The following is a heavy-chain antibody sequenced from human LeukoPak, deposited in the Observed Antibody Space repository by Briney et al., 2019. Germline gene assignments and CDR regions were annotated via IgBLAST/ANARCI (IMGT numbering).Heavy chain of an antibody. CDR1: GGTFSSYA. CDR3: ASRKEAEYFDY. J-gene: IGHJ4*02. V-gene: IGHV1-69*13. CDR2: IIPIFGTA. D-gene: IGHD2/OR15-2a*01. Sequence: ASVKVSCKASGGTFSSYAISWVRQAPGQGLEWMGGIIPIFGTANYAQKFQGRVTITADESTSTAYMELSSLRSEDTAVYYCASRKEAEYFDYWGQGTLVTVSS.